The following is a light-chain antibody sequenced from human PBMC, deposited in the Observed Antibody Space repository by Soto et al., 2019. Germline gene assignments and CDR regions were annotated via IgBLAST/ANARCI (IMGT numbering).Light chain of an antibody. CDR2: GAS. J-gene: IGKJ5*01. CDR1: QSVSSN. Sequence: EIVMTQSPATLSVSPGERATLSCRASQSVSSNFAWYQQKPGQAPRLLISGASTRATGIPARFSGSGSGTEFTLTISSLQSEDFAVYYCQHYHNWPWTFGQGTRLEI. CDR3: QHYHNWPWT. V-gene: IGKV3-15*01.